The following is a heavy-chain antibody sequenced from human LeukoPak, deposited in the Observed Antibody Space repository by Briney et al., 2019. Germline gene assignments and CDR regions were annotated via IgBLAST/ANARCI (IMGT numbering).Heavy chain of an antibody. CDR3: ARVVGSSSSKNWFDP. J-gene: IGHJ5*02. Sequence: SETLSLTCAVSGYSLTDGYYWGWIRQPPGKGPEYIGFFYHSGSTYYNPSLRRRVTMSVDTSKNQFSLNLTSVTAADTAVYFCARVVGSSSSKNWFDPWGQGTLVTVSS. CDR1: GYSLTDGYY. D-gene: IGHD2-2*01. CDR2: FYHSGST. V-gene: IGHV4-38-2*01.